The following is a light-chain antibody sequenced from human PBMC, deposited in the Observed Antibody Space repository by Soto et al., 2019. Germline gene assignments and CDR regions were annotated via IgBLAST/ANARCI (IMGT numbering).Light chain of an antibody. V-gene: IGLV2-23*01. Sequence: QSALTQPASVSGSPGQSITISCTGTSRDVGGYNYVSWYQQHPGKAPKVMIYEGSKRPSGISNRFSGSKSGNTASLIISGLQGDDEGDYYCCAYVSSNTLLFGGGTKLTVL. CDR3: CAYVSSNTLL. J-gene: IGLJ3*02. CDR1: SRDVGGYNY. CDR2: EGS.